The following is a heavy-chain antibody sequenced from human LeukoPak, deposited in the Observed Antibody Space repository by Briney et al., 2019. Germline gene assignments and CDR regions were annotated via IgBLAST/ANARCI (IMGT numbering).Heavy chain of an antibody. J-gene: IGHJ4*02. CDR1: GGSISSYY. CDR3: ARERWGEFDY. D-gene: IGHD7-27*01. V-gene: IGHV4-59*01. Sequence: SETLSLTCTVSGGSISSYYWSWIRQPPGKGLEWIGYIYYSGSTNYNPSLKSRVTISVDTSKNPFSLKLSSVTAADTAVYYCARERWGEFDYWGQGTLVTVSS. CDR2: IYYSGST.